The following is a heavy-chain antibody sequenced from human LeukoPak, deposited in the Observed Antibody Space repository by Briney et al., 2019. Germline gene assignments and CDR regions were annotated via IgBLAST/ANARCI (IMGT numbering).Heavy chain of an antibody. CDR3: ARGGGQQLNYYYYGTDV. Sequence: ASVKVSCKASGYTFTSYGISWVRQAPGQGLEWMGWISAYNGNTNYAQKLQGRVTMTTDTSTSTAYMELRSLRSDDTAVYYCARGGGQQLNYYYYGTDVWGQGTTVTVSS. CDR1: GYTFTSYG. CDR2: ISAYNGNT. V-gene: IGHV1-18*01. D-gene: IGHD6-13*01. J-gene: IGHJ6*02.